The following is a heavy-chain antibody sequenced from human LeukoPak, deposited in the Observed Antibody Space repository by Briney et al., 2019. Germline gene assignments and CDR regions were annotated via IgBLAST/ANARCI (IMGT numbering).Heavy chain of an antibody. V-gene: IGHV5-51*01. D-gene: IGHD3-10*01. Sequence: GESLQISCKGSGYSFTSYWIGWVRQLPGKGLEWMGIIYPGDSDTRYSPSFQGQVTISADKSISTAYLQWSSLKASDTAMYYCARLRGSGSYEPLYYFDYWGQGTLVTVSS. CDR3: ARLRGSGSYEPLYYFDY. CDR2: IYPGDSDT. CDR1: GYSFTSYW. J-gene: IGHJ4*02.